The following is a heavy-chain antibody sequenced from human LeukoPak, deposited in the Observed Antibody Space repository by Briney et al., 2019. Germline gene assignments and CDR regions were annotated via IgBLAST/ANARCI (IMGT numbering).Heavy chain of an antibody. D-gene: IGHD3-3*01. CDR2: ISSSGSTI. CDR3: ARDRLRIFGVVTYMFDY. CDR1: GFTFSDYY. J-gene: IGHJ4*02. V-gene: IGHV3-11*01. Sequence: PGGSLRLSCAASGFTFSDYYMSWIRQAPGKGLEWVSYISSSGSTIYYADSVKGRFTISRDNAKNSLYLQMNSLRAEDTAVYYCARDRLRIFGVVTYMFDYWGQRTLVTAPS.